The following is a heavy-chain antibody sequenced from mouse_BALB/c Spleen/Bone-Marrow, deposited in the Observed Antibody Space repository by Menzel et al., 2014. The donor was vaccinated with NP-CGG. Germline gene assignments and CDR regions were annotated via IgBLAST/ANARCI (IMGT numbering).Heavy chain of an antibody. CDR1: GYTFTNYW. Sequence: QVQLKQSGAELARPGASVKLSCKASGYTFTNYWMQWVKQRPGQGLEWIGAIYPGDGDTRYTQRFKDKATLTADNSSTTAYMQLSNLASDDSAVYYCARGTNHWGQGTTLTVSS. J-gene: IGHJ2*01. CDR2: IYPGDGDT. V-gene: IGHV1-87*01. D-gene: IGHD3-3*01. CDR3: ARGTNH.